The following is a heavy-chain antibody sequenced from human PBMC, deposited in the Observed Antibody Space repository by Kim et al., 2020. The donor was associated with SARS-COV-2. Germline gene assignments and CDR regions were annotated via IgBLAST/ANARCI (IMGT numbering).Heavy chain of an antibody. D-gene: IGHD3-9*01. CDR3: ARGSPVYYDILTGYYRDY. V-gene: IGHV1-46*01. Sequence: ASVKVSCKASGYTFTSYYMHWVRQAPGQGLEWMGIINPSGGSTSYAQKFQGRVTMTRDTSTSTVYMELSSLRSEDTAVYYCARGSPVYYDILTGYYRDYWGQGTLGTVSS. CDR1: GYTFTSYY. J-gene: IGHJ4*02. CDR2: INPSGGST.